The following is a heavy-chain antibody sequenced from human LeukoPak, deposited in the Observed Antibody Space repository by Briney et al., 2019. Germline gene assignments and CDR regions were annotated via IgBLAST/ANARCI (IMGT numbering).Heavy chain of an antibody. J-gene: IGHJ4*02. CDR2: GNPSGGST. D-gene: IGHD3-10*01. CDR1: GYTFTSYY. V-gene: IGHV1-46*01. Sequence: ASVEVSCKASGYTFTSYYMHWVRQAPGQGLEWMGIGNPSGGSTSYAQKFQGRVAMTRDTSTSTVYMELSSLRSDDTAVYYCARDANYYGSGSYSYYFDYWGQGTLVTVSS. CDR3: ARDANYYGSGSYSYYFDY.